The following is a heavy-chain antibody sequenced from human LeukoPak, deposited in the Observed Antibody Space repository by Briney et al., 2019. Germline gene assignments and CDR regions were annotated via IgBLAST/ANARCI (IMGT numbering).Heavy chain of an antibody. V-gene: IGHV4-34*01. J-gene: IGHJ6*02. Sequence: SSETLSLTCGVYGGSFSGYYWSWIRQSPGKGLEWIGEINHSGFTNSNPSLKSRVTMSADTSKNQFSLKVSSVTAADTAVYFCARSLWDVWGQGTMVTVSS. CDR1: GGSFSGYY. CDR2: INHSGFT. CDR3: ARSLWDV.